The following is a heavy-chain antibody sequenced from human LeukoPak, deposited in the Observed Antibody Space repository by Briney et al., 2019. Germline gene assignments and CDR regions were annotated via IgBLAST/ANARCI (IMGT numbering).Heavy chain of an antibody. D-gene: IGHD6-6*01. Sequence: PGGSLRLSCAASGFTFSSYWMSWVRQAPGKGLEWVANIKQDGSEKYYVDFVKGRFTISRDNAKNSLYLQMNSLRAEDTAVYYCARGVFGSSSALDYWGQGTLVTVSS. J-gene: IGHJ4*02. CDR3: ARGVFGSSSALDY. CDR2: IKQDGSEK. V-gene: IGHV3-7*01. CDR1: GFTFSSYW.